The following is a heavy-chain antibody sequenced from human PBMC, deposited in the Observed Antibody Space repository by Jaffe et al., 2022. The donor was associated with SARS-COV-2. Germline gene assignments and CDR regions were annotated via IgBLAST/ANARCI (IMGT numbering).Heavy chain of an antibody. CDR3: AKNPVSWSGYYSDY. V-gene: IGHV3-23*01. CDR2: ISGRGDDT. CDR1: GFTFSNFA. D-gene: IGHD3-3*01. J-gene: IGHJ4*02. Sequence: EVQLLESGGGLVQPGGSLRLSCTASGFTFSNFAMNWVRQAPGKGLEWVSGISGRGDDTYYADSVKGRFTISRDNSKNTLYLQMNSLRAGDTAVYHCAKNPVSWSGYYSDYWGQGTRVTVSS.